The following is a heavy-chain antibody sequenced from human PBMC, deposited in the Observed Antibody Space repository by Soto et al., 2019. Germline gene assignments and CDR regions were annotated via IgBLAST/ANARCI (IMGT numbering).Heavy chain of an antibody. D-gene: IGHD3-3*01. CDR2: ISYDGSNK. CDR1: GFTFSSYG. Sequence: GSLRLSCAASGFTFSSYGMHWVRQAPGKGLEWVAVISYDGSNKYYADSVKGRFTISRDNSKNTLYLQMNSLRAEDTAVYYCAKDQDRSYYDFWSGYYDYWGQGTLVTVSS. CDR3: AKDQDRSYYDFWSGYYDY. J-gene: IGHJ4*02. V-gene: IGHV3-30*18.